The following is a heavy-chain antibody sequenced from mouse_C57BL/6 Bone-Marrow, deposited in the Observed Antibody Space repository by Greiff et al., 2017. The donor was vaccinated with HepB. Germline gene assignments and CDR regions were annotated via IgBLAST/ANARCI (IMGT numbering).Heavy chain of an antibody. J-gene: IGHJ3*01. CDR3: ARHGGVSY. Sequence: EVKLVESGGGLVQPGGSLKLSCAASGFTFSDYYMYWVRQTPEKRLEWVAYISNGGGSTYYPDTVKGRFTISRDNAKNTLYLQMSRLKSEDTARYYCARHGGVSYCGQGTLVTVSA. CDR1: GFTFSDYY. CDR2: ISNGGGST. V-gene: IGHV5-12*01.